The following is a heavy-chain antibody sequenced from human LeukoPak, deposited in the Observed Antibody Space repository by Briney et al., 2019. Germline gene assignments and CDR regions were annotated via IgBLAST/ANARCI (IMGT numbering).Heavy chain of an antibody. Sequence: GASVKVSCKACGYTFTGYYMHWVRQAPGQGLEWMGWINPNSGGTNYAQKFQGRVTLTRDTSITTAYMELSRLRSDDTAVYYCARVLKDGYNNGNFHHWGQGTLVTVSS. D-gene: IGHD5-24*01. V-gene: IGHV1-2*02. CDR3: ARVLKDGYNNGNFHH. J-gene: IGHJ1*01. CDR2: INPNSGGT. CDR1: GYTFTGYY.